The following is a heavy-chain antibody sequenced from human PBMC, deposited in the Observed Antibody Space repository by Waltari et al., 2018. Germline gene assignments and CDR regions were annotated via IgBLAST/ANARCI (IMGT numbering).Heavy chain of an antibody. CDR3: ASVRITIAVAGALFY. CDR2: INPSGGST. D-gene: IGHD6-19*01. J-gene: IGHJ4*02. V-gene: IGHV1-46*01. CDR1: GYTFTSYY. Sequence: QVQLVQSGAEVKKPGASVKVSCKASGYTFTSYYMHWVRQAPGQGLEWMGIINPSGGSTSYAQKFQGRVTMTRDTSTSTVYMELSSLRSEDTAVYYCASVRITIAVAGALFYWGQGTLVTVSS.